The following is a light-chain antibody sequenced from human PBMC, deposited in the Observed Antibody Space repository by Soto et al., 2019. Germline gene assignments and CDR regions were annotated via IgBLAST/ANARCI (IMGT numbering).Light chain of an antibody. CDR3: SSYTSSSTQ. J-gene: IGLJ2*01. CDR1: SSDVGGYNY. V-gene: IGLV2-14*01. CDR2: DVS. Sequence: QSALTQPASVSGSPGQSITISCTGTSSDVGGYNYVSWYQQHPGKAPKLMIYDVSNRPSGVSNRFSGSKSGNTASLTISGLQAEDEADYYCSSYTSSSTQFGGGTMLTVL.